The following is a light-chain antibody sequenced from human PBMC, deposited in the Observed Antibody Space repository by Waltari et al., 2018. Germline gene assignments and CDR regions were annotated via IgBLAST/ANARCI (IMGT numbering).Light chain of an antibody. CDR3: MQSLRALWT. CDR2: LGS. CDR1: QSLLHSNGYTS. Sequence: DIVVTQSPLSLPVTPGEPASISCRSSQSLLHSNGYTSLDWYLQKPGQSQQLLVYLGSTRASGVPDRFSGSGSGTDFTLKISRVEAEDVGVYYCMQSLRALWTFGQGTKVEIK. V-gene: IGKV2-28*01. J-gene: IGKJ1*01.